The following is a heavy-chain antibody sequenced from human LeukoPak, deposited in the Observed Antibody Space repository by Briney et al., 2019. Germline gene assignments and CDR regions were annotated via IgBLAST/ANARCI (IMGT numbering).Heavy chain of an antibody. J-gene: IGHJ6*02. D-gene: IGHD2-2*01. Sequence: GRSLRLSCAAPGFTFSSYSMNWVRQAPGKGLEWVSSISSSSSYIYYADSVKGRFTISRDNAKNSLYLQMNSLRAEDTAVYYCARDVIVVVPAVHYYGMDVWGQGTTVTVSS. CDR1: GFTFSSYS. V-gene: IGHV3-21*01. CDR2: ISSSSSYI. CDR3: ARDVIVVVPAVHYYGMDV.